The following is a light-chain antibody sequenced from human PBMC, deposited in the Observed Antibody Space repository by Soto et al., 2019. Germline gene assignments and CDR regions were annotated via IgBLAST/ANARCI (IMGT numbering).Light chain of an antibody. CDR2: DSS. J-gene: IGKJ4*01. CDR1: QTVTSS. CDR3: QQHTWPL. Sequence: EIVLTQSPATLSLSPGERATLSCTASQTVTSSLAWYQQKPGQAPRLLIYDSSNRATGIPARFSGSGSGTDFTLTISRLEPEDFAVYYCQQHTWPLVGGGTKVAIK. V-gene: IGKV3-11*01.